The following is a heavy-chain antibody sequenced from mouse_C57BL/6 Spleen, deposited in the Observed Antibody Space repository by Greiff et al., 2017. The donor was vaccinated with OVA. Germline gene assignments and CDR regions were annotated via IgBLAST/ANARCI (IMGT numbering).Heavy chain of an antibody. Sequence: EVQLQQSGPELVKPGASVKISCKASGYSFTGYFMNWVKQSNGQSLEWIGRINPYNGDNFYNQKFKGKATLTVDKSSSIAHMELWIRTSEDFAVYYCAAGYDYAWCAYWGQGTLVTVSA. CDR3: AAGYDYAWCAY. D-gene: IGHD2-4*01. J-gene: IGHJ3*01. CDR1: GYSFTGYF. V-gene: IGHV1-37*01. CDR2: INPYNGDN.